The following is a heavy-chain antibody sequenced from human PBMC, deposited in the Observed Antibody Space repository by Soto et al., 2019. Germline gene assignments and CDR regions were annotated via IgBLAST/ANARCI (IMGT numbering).Heavy chain of an antibody. CDR2: ISSSSSYT. Sequence: PGGSLRLSCAASGFTFSDYYMSWLRQAPGKGLEWVSYISSSSSYTNYADSVKGRFTISRDNAKNSLYLQMNSLRAEDTAVYYWETNGGGAVSPSDAFDIWGQGTRVTVSS. CDR1: GFTFSDYY. V-gene: IGHV3-11*06. CDR3: ETNGGGAVSPSDAFDI. D-gene: IGHD3-16*01. J-gene: IGHJ3*02.